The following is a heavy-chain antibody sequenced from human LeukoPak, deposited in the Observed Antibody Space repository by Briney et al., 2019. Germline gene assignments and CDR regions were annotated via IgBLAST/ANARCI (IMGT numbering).Heavy chain of an antibody. CDR3: ARGFFVRENPGSWFDP. V-gene: IGHV4-30-2*01. D-gene: IGHD3-10*02. Sequence: PSQTLSLTCAVSGGSISSGSFSWNWIRQPPGKGLEWIGYIYHTGNTFYNPSLKSRVTISVHRSKNQFSLRLPSVTAADTAVYYCARGFFVRENPGSWFDPWGQGTLVTVSP. CDR2: IYHTGNT. J-gene: IGHJ5*02. CDR1: GGSISSGSFS.